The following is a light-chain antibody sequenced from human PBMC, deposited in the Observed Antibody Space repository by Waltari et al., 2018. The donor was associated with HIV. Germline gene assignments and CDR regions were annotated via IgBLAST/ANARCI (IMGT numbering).Light chain of an antibody. CDR2: GNS. Sequence: QSVLTQPPSVSGAPGPRVTISCTGSSSNIGAGYDVHWYQQLPGTAPKLLIYGNSNRPSGVPDRFSGSKSGTSASLAITGLQAADEADYYCQSYDSSLTTWVFGGGTKLTVL. CDR1: SSNIGAGYD. J-gene: IGLJ3*02. V-gene: IGLV1-40*01. CDR3: QSYDSSLTTWV.